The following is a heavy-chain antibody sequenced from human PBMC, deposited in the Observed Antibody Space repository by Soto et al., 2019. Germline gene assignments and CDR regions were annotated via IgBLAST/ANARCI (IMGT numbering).Heavy chain of an antibody. CDR3: AKGRGGSGSLTPRVDF. CDR2: ISGGGDTT. V-gene: IGHV3-23*01. CDR1: GFTFNNYA. J-gene: IGHJ4*02. D-gene: IGHD3-10*01. Sequence: EVQLLESGGGLVQPGGSLRLSCAASGFTFNNYAMTWVRPAPGKGLAWFSAISGGGDTTSYADSVKGRFTVSRDGSKNTLYLQMSSLRAEDTALYYCAKGRGGSGSLTPRVDFWGQGTLVTVSS.